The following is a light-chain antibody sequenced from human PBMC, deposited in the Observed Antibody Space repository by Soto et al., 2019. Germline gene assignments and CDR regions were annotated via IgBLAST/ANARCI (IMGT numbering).Light chain of an antibody. V-gene: IGLV3-1*01. J-gene: IGLJ2*01. Sequence: SYELTKPPSVSVSPGQTASITCSGDKLGDKYACWYQQKPGQSLVLVIYQDSKRPSGIPERFSGSNSGNTATLTISGTQAMDEADYYCQAWDSSTAGVFGGGTKVTVL. CDR1: KLGDKY. CDR3: QAWDSSTAGV. CDR2: QDS.